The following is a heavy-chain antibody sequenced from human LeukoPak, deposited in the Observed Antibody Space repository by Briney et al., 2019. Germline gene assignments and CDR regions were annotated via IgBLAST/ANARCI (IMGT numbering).Heavy chain of an antibody. Sequence: PGGSLRLSCAASGFTFSSYGMSWVRQAPGKGLEWVSSFSGSGGSTYYADSVKGRFTISRDNSKNTLYLQMNSLRAEDTAVYYCAKAAEGDSSGYYYYYMDVWGKGTTVTVSS. J-gene: IGHJ6*03. CDR1: GFTFSSYG. D-gene: IGHD3-22*01. CDR3: AKAAEGDSSGYYYYYMDV. CDR2: FSGSGGST. V-gene: IGHV3-23*01.